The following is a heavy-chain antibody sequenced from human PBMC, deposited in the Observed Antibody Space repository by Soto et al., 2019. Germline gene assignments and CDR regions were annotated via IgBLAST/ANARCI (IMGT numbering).Heavy chain of an antibody. Sequence: EVQLVESGGGLLQPGGSLRLSCAASGFTVSSKYMTWVRQAPGKGLEWDSVIDGGGTTYYADSVKGRFTISRDNSKNTLYLQMNSLRAEDTAVYYCVQTTGWPGFDFWGQGNLVTVSS. V-gene: IGHV3-53*01. CDR2: IDGGGTT. J-gene: IGHJ4*02. CDR1: GFTVSSKY. D-gene: IGHD6-19*01. CDR3: VQTTGWPGFDF.